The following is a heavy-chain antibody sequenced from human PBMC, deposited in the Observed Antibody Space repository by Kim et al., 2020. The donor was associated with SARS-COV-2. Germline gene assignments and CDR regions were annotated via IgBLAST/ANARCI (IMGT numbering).Heavy chain of an antibody. CDR1: GGSFSGYY. CDR3: ARIPYYYGSGKGPGYYYGMDV. V-gene: IGHV4-34*01. CDR2: INHSGST. J-gene: IGHJ6*02. D-gene: IGHD3-10*01. Sequence: SETLSLTCAVYGGSFSGYYWSWIRQPPGKGLEWIGEINHSGSTNYNPSLKSRVTISVDTSKNQFSLKLSSVTAADTAVYYCARIPYYYGSGKGPGYYYGMDVWGQGTTVTVSS.